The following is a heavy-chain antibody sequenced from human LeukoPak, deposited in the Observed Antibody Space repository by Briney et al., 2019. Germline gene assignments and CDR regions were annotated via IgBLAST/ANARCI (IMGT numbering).Heavy chain of an antibody. V-gene: IGHV4-59*01. CDR1: GGSISSYY. D-gene: IGHD3-3*01. CDR3: ARSLTYYDFWSGARASHWFDP. J-gene: IGHJ5*02. CDR2: IYYSGST. Sequence: PSETLSLTCTVSGGSISSYYWSWIRQPPGKGLEWIGYIYYSGSTNYNPSLKSRVTISVDTSKNQFSLKLSSVTAADTAVYYCARSLTYYDFWSGARASHWFDPWGQGTLVTVSS.